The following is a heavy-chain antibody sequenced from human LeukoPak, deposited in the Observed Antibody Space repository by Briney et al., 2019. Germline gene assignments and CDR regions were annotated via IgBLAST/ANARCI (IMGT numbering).Heavy chain of an antibody. Sequence: PLGSLRLSWAAPGCDYDQYGMLWVRHAPGPGQGWVSGIDGNGGSTGYVDSVRGRFIISRHKPKNYVDLQIDRLSAQRTAVYYCARDQGSADDWGKGTMVTVSS. J-gene: IGHJ4*02. V-gene: IGHV3-20*04. CDR1: GCDYDQYG. CDR3: ARDQGSADD. CDR2: IDGNGGST.